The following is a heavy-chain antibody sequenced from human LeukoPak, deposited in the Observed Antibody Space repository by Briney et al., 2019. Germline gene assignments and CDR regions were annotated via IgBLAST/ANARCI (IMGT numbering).Heavy chain of an antibody. D-gene: IGHD5-12*01. Sequence: SETLSLTGTGSGGSISSSSYDCGWLRQPPGKGLEWIGSIYYSGSTYYNPSLKSRVTISVDTSKNQFYLKMSSVTAADKAVYYCAREPSGYDYGVYDYWGQGTLVIVSS. V-gene: IGHV4-39*02. CDR2: IYYSGST. CDR1: GGSISSSSYD. CDR3: AREPSGYDYGVYDY. J-gene: IGHJ4*02.